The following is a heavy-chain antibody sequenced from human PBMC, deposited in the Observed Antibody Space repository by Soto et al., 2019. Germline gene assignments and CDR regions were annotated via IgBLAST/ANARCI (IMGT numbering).Heavy chain of an antibody. Sequence: SVKVSCKASGGTISSYAISWVRQAPGQGLEWMGGIIPIFGTANYAQKFQGRVTITADESTSTAYMELSSLRSEDTAVYYCARDWAYYDFWSGYHPLRYYYCMDVWGQGTPVTVYS. CDR3: ARDWAYYDFWSGYHPLRYYYCMDV. CDR2: IIPIFGTA. D-gene: IGHD3-3*01. J-gene: IGHJ6*02. V-gene: IGHV1-69*13. CDR1: GGTISSYA.